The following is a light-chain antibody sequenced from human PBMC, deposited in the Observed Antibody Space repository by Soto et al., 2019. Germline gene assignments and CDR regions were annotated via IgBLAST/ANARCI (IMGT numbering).Light chain of an antibody. Sequence: DIQMTQSPSSLSASVGDRVTITCQASQDISNYLNWYQQKPGKAPKLLIYDASNLETGVPSRFSGSGSCTDFTFTISSLQPEDIATDYWQQYDNLPLTFGPGTKVYSK. V-gene: IGKV1-33*01. CDR2: DAS. J-gene: IGKJ3*01. CDR3: QQYDNLPLT. CDR1: QDISNY.